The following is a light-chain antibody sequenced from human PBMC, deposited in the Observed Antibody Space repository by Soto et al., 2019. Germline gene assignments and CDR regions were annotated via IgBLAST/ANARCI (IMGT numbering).Light chain of an antibody. V-gene: IGKV1-5*03. J-gene: IGKJ2*01. CDR2: KAS. Sequence: DVEMTQSPSTLPTSIGDRVTINCRASQNVSNWLAWYQQKPGKAPKLLIYKASRLESGVPSRFSASGSGTDFPLTINGLQSDDFATYFCQQYSKESTFGQGNKLEIK. CDR3: QQYSKEST. CDR1: QNVSNW.